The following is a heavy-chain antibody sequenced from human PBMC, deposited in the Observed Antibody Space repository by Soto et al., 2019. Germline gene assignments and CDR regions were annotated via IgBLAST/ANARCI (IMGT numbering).Heavy chain of an antibody. Sequence: ASVKVSCKASGGTFSSYAISWVRQAPGQGLEWMGGIIPIFGTANYAQKFQGRVTITADESTSTAYMELSSLRSEDTAVYYCARSRDDSSGYPPPDYWGQGTLVTVSS. J-gene: IGHJ4*02. D-gene: IGHD3-22*01. CDR2: IIPIFGTA. CDR1: GGTFSSYA. CDR3: ARSRDDSSGYPPPDY. V-gene: IGHV1-69*13.